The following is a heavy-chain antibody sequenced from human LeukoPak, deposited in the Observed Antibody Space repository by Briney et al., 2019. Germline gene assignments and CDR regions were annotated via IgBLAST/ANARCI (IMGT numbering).Heavy chain of an antibody. CDR1: GFTFSSYG. Sequence: PGGSLRLSCAASGFTFSSYGMHWVRQAPGKGLEWVAVISYDGSNKYYADSVKGRFTISRDNSKNTLYQQMNSLRAEDTAVYYCAKAANDAFDIWGQGTMVTVSS. CDR3: AKAANDAFDI. CDR2: ISYDGSNK. V-gene: IGHV3-30*18. J-gene: IGHJ3*02.